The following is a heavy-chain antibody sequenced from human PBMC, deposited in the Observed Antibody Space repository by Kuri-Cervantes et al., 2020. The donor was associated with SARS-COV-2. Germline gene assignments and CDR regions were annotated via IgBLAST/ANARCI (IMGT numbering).Heavy chain of an antibody. CDR2: ISDSGGST. CDR3: AIDKGRGAFDH. Sequence: ETLSLTCAASGFTFSGYAMSWVRQAPGKGLEWVSAISDSGGSTYYADSVKGRFTISRDNSKNTLYLQMNTLRAEDTAVYYCAIDKGRGAFDHWGQGTLVTVSS. V-gene: IGHV3-23*01. J-gene: IGHJ4*02. D-gene: IGHD6-25*01. CDR1: GFTFSGYA.